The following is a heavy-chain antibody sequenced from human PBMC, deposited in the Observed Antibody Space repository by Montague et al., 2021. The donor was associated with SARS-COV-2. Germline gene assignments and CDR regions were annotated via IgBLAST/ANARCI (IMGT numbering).Heavy chain of an antibody. CDR1: GGSISSSSYY. V-gene: IGHV4-39*01. J-gene: IGHJ5*02. D-gene: IGHD3-9*01. CDR2: IYYSGST. CDR3: ARSPTYYHIWTGYFNGPDWFDP. Sequence: SETLSLTCTVSGGSISSSSYYWGWIRQPPGKGLEWIGSIYYSGSTYYNPSLKSRVTISVDTSKNQFSLKLSSVTAADTAVYYCARSPTYYHIWTGYFNGPDWFDPWGQGTLVTVSS.